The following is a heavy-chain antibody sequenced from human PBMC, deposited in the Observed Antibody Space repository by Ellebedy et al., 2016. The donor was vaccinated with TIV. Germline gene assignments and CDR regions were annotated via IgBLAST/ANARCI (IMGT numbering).Heavy chain of an antibody. CDR3: ARAGLDYYMDV. J-gene: IGHJ6*03. Sequence: GESLKISCAASGFTFSSYSMNWVRQAPGKGLEWVSSISSSSSYIYYADSVKGRFTISRDNAKNSLYLQMNSLRAEDTAVYYCARAGLDYYMDVWGKGTTVTVSS. CDR2: ISSSSSYI. V-gene: IGHV3-21*01. CDR1: GFTFSSYS.